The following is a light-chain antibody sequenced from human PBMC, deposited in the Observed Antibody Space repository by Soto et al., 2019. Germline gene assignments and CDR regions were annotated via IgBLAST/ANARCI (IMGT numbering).Light chain of an antibody. CDR3: QQSYSTPL. V-gene: IGKV1-39*01. CDR1: QSISSY. CDR2: AAS. J-gene: IGKJ3*01. Sequence: DIQMTQSPSSLSASVGDRVTITGRASQSISSYLNWYQQKPGKAPKLLIYAASSLQSGVPSRFSGSGSGTDFTLTISSLQPEDFATYYCQQSYSTPLFGPGTKVDIK.